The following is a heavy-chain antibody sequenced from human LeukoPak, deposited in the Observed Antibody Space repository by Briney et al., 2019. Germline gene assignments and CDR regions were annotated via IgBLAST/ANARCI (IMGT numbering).Heavy chain of an antibody. D-gene: IGHD1-14*01. CDR1: GYTFTNYD. CDR3: ARDCTPNHSYYYMDV. J-gene: IGHJ6*03. CDR2: MNPNNGNT. Sequence: ASVKASCKTSGYTFTNYDINWVRQATGQGLEWMGWMNPNNGNTGYAQKFQGRVTMTRNTSISTAYMELSSLRSEDTAVYYCARDCTPNHSYYYMDVWGKGTTVTISS. V-gene: IGHV1-8*01.